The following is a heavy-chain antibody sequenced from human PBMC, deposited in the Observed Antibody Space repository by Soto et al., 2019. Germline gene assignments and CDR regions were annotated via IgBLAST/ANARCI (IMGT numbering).Heavy chain of an antibody. V-gene: IGHV4-4*02. CDR2: ISHRGST. CDR3: ARDRAAAGRYYYYYGMDV. J-gene: IGHJ6*02. CDR1: GGSSRSSNW. Sequence: QVQLQESGPGLVKPSGTLSLTCAVSGGSSRSSNWWSCVRQPPGKGLERLWAISHRGSTNYNPSLKSRITISVDKSKRQVSMKLSSVTAEDTAVYYCARDRAAAGRYYYYYGMDVWGQGTTVTVSS. D-gene: IGHD6-13*01.